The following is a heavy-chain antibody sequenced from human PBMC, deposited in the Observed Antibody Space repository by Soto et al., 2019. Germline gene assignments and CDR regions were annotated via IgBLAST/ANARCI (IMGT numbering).Heavy chain of an antibody. V-gene: IGHV1-46*01. D-gene: IGHD4-4*01. Sequence: SVKVSCKASGYTFTSYYMHWVRQAPGQGLEWMGIINPSGGSTSYAQKFQGRVTMTRDTSTSTVYMELSSLRSEDTAVYYCARDGSSNAPGRGYYGMDVWGQGTTVTVSS. CDR1: GYTFTSYY. CDR3: ARDGSSNAPGRGYYGMDV. J-gene: IGHJ6*02. CDR2: INPSGGST.